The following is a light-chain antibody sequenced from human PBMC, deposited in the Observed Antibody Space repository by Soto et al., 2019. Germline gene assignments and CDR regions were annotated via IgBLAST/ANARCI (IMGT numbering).Light chain of an antibody. CDR1: DNIGPW. CDR3: QHYNYSSRT. J-gene: IGKJ1*01. Sequence: DIQMTQSPSTLSASIGDRVAITCRASDNIGPWVAWYQQKPGKAPKLLIYKASTLETGAPSRFAGSGSGTGFTLTITRLQPDDFATYYCQHYNYSSRTVGQGTKVDSK. CDR2: KAS. V-gene: IGKV1-5*03.